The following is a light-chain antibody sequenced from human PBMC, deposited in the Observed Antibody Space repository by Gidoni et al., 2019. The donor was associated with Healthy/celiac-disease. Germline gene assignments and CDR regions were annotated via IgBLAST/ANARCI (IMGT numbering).Light chain of an antibody. CDR1: KLGDKY. J-gene: IGLJ2*01. CDR2: QDT. Sequence: SYELTPPPAVSVSPGQTASLTCSVDKLGDKYACWYQQKPGPSPVLVIYQDTKRPSGIPERFSGSNSGNTATLTISGTQAMDEADYYCQAWDSSTANVVFGGGTKLTVL. V-gene: IGLV3-1*01. CDR3: QAWDSSTANVV.